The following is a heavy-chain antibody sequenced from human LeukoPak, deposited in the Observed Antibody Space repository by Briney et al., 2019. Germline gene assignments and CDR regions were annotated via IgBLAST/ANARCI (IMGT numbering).Heavy chain of an antibody. Sequence: GGSLRLSCAASGFTFSSYWMSWVRQAPGKGLEWVANIKQDGSEKYYVDSVKGRFTISRDNAKNSLYLQMNSLRAEDTAVYYCARDLIVSLVDKTYHYYYGMDVWGQGTTVTVSS. CDR1: GFTFSSYW. J-gene: IGHJ6*02. V-gene: IGHV3-7*01. CDR3: ARDLIVSLVDKTYHYYYGMDV. D-gene: IGHD2-15*01. CDR2: IKQDGSEK.